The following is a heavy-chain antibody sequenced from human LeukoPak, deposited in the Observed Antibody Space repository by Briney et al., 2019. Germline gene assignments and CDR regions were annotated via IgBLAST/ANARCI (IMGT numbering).Heavy chain of an antibody. CDR3: AQGYDSSAHYGWFDP. V-gene: IGHV3-15*01. J-gene: IGHJ5*02. Sequence: PGGSLRLSCAASGFPFSSYWMTWVRQAPGKGLEWVGRIKSKTDGGTTDYAAPVKGRFTISRDDSKNTLYLQMNSLKTEDTAVYYCAQGYDSSAHYGWFDPWGQGTLVTVSS. D-gene: IGHD3-22*01. CDR2: IKSKTDGGTT. CDR1: GFPFSSYW.